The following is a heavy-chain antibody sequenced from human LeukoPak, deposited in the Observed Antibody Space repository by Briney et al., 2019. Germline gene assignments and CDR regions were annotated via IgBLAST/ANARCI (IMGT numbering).Heavy chain of an antibody. CDR3: TTDPRVGPLDY. V-gene: IGHV3-15*01. J-gene: IGHJ4*02. Sequence: GGSLRLSCAASGFTFSNAWMSWVRQAPGKGLEWVGRIKSKTDGGTTDYAAPVKGRFTMSRDDSKNTLYLQMNSLKTEDTAVYYCTTDPRVGPLDYWGQGTLVTVSS. CDR2: IKSKTDGGTT. CDR1: GFTFSNAW.